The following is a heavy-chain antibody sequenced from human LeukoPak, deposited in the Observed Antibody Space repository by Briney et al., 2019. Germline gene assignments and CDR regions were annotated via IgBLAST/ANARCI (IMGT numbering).Heavy chain of an antibody. CDR2: IWYDGSNK. CDR3: AREGLTVTYLFDY. CDR1: GFTFSSYG. Sequence: GGSLRLSCAASGFTFSSYGMHWVRQAPGKGLEWVAVIWYDGSNKYYADSVKGRFTISRDNSKNTLYLQMNSLRAEDTAVYYCAREGLTVTYLFDYWGQGTLVTVSS. D-gene: IGHD4-17*01. V-gene: IGHV3-33*01. J-gene: IGHJ4*02.